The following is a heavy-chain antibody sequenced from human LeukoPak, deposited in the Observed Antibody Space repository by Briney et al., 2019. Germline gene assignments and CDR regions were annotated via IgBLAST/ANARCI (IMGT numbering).Heavy chain of an antibody. D-gene: IGHD5-18*01. CDR1: GLRFSDYY. CDR3: AKYAMVTWFDY. CDR2: ISGSGGST. Sequence: PGGSLRLSCAASGLRFSDYYVSWIRQAPGKGLQWVSTISGSGGSTYYADSVKGRFTISRDNSKNTLYLQMNSLRAEDTAVYYCAKYAMVTWFDYWGQGTLVTVSS. V-gene: IGHV3-23*01. J-gene: IGHJ4*02.